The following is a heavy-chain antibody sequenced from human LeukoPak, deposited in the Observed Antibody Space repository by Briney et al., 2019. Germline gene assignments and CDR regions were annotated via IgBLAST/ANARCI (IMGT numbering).Heavy chain of an antibody. D-gene: IGHD6-13*01. V-gene: IGHV3-21*01. Sequence: GSLRLSCPASGFTFSTYSMNWVRQAPGKGLEWVSSISSSSSYIYYADSVRGRFTISRDNAKNSLYLQMNSLRAEDTAVYYCARALSWTQDYWGQGTLVSVSS. CDR1: GFTFSTYS. CDR2: ISSSSSYI. CDR3: ARALSWTQDY. J-gene: IGHJ4*02.